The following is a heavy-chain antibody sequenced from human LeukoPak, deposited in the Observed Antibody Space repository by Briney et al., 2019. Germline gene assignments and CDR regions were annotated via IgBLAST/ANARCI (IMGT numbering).Heavy chain of an antibody. CDR1: GYTLTELS. V-gene: IGHV1-24*01. CDR3: ATQSPKQWLVLQNYYYYMDV. CDR2: FDPEDGET. Sequence: GASVKVSCKVSGYTLTELSMHWVRQAPGKGLEWMGSFDPEDGETIYAQKFQGRVTMTEDTSTDTAYMDLSSLRSEDTAVYYCATQSPKQWLVLQNYYYYMDVWGKGTTVTISS. D-gene: IGHD6-19*01. J-gene: IGHJ6*03.